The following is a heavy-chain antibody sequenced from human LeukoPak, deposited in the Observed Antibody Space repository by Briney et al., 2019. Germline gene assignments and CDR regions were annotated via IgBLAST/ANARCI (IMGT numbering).Heavy chain of an antibody. CDR3: ARGLTDMSIVGASSAQYYFDY. CDR1: GGSFSGYY. V-gene: IGHV4-34*01. Sequence: TLSLTCAVYGGSFSGYYWSWIRQPXGKGLEWIGEINHSGSTNYNPSLKSRVTMSVDTSKNQFSLKLSSVTAADTAVYYCARGLTDMSIVGASSAQYYFDYWGQGTLVTVSS. J-gene: IGHJ4*02. CDR2: INHSGST. D-gene: IGHD1-26*01.